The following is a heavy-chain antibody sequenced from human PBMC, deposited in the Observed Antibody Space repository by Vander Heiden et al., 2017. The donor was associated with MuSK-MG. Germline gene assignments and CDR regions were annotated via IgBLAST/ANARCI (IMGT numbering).Heavy chain of an antibody. CDR1: GGSISSYY. CDR3: ARGGSGWSDYFDY. D-gene: IGHD6-19*01. CDR2: IYYSGST. J-gene: IGHJ4*02. Sequence: QVQLQESGPGLVKPSETLSLTCTVSGGSISSYYWSWIRQPPGKGLEWIGYIYYSGSTNYNPARKSRVTISVDTSKNQFSLKLSYVNAADTAVYYCARGGSGWSDYFDYWGQGNLVTVSS. V-gene: IGHV4-59*01.